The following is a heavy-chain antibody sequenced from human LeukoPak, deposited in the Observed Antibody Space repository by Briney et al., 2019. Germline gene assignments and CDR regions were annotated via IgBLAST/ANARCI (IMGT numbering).Heavy chain of an antibody. CDR2: ISYGGTNK. CDR3: ARGWGIRDVDIVATIPFDY. J-gene: IGHJ4*02. Sequence: QPGGSLRLSCAASGFTFSSYGMHWVRQAPGKGLEWVAVISYGGTNKYYADSVKGRFTISRDNSKNTLYLQMNSLRTEDTAVYYCARGWGIRDVDIVATIPFDYWGQGTLVTVSS. CDR1: GFTFSSYG. D-gene: IGHD5-12*01. V-gene: IGHV3-30*03.